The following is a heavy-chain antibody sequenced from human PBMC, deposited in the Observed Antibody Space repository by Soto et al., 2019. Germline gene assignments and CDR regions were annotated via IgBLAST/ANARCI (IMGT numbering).Heavy chain of an antibody. CDR2: ISGSGETT. D-gene: IGHD5-12*01. Sequence: EVHLLESGGGLVQPGGSLRLSCAASGFTFSMNALSWVRQAPGKGLEWVSAISGSGETTYYADSVKGRFTISRDNSKNPLYLQMNSLRAEDTALYYCARSPGYSGHNFDYWGQGTLVTVSS. CDR3: ARSPGYSGHNFDY. J-gene: IGHJ4*02. CDR1: GFTFSMNA. V-gene: IGHV3-23*01.